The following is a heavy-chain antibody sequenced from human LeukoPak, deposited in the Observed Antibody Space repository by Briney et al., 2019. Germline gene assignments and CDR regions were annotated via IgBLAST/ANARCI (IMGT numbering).Heavy chain of an antibody. CDR2: FSGSGYIT. CDR3: ARDQTTDYGGNSPIRY. Sequence: GGSLRLSCAASGFTFSSHAMSWVRQAPGKGLEWVSTFSGSGYITYADSVKGRITISRDNSKNTLYLQMNSLRAEDTAVYYCARDQTTDYGGNSPIRYWGQGTLVTVSS. D-gene: IGHD4-23*01. J-gene: IGHJ4*02. CDR1: GFTFSSHA. V-gene: IGHV3-23*01.